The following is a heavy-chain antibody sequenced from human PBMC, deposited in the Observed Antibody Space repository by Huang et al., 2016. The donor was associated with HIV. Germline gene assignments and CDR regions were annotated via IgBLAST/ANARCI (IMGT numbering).Heavy chain of an antibody. D-gene: IGHD6-13*01. CDR1: GGSISSHY. J-gene: IGHJ6*03. CDR3: ARVSSSWYPYYYYYYYMDV. CDR2: IYYSGST. Sequence: QVQLQESGPGLVKPSETLSLTCTVSGGSISSHYWSWIRQPPGKGLEWIGCIYYSGSTNDNPTLKSRVTISEDTSKNQFSLKVSAVTAADTAVYYCARVSSSWYPYYYYYYYMDVWGKGTTVTVSS. V-gene: IGHV4-59*11.